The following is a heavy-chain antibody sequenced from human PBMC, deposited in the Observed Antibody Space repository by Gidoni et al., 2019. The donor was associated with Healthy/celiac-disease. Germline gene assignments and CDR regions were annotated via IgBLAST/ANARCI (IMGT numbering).Heavy chain of an antibody. D-gene: IGHD6-13*01. CDR2: ISYDGSNK. V-gene: IGHV3-30-3*01. CDR3: ARVDPNSSSWSY. J-gene: IGHJ4*02. CDR1: GFTFSSYA. Sequence: QVQLVESGGGVVQPGRSLRLSCAASGFTFSSYAMHWVRQAPGKGLGWVAVISYDGSNKYYADSVKGRFTISRDNSKNTLYLQMNSLRAEDTAVYYCARVDPNSSSWSYWGQGTLVTVSS.